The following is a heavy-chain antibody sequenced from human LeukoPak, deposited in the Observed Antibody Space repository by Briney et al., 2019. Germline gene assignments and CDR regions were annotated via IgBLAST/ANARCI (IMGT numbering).Heavy chain of an antibody. D-gene: IGHD3-10*01. CDR1: GASVSSGGSS. CDR2: IYHIVNT. J-gene: IGHJ5*02. CDR3: ARDSYGLGSNYFDP. Sequence: SSETLSLTCAVPGASVSSGGSSWAWIRQPPGKGLEWIGYIYHIVNTFYNPSLQSRVTISVDRAKNQVSLRLTSVTAADTAVYYCARDSYGLGSNYFDPWGQGTQVTVSS. V-gene: IGHV4-30-2*01.